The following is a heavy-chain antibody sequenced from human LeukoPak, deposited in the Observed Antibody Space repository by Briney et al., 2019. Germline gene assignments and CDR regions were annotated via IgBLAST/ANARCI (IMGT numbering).Heavy chain of an antibody. V-gene: IGHV3-7*01. J-gene: IGHJ4*02. CDR3: ARDVTALDS. Sequence: GGSLRLSCAASGFTFSSYWMSWVRQAPEKGLEWVANINQGGSEKYYVDSVRGRSTISRDNAKNSLYLQMNSLRDDDTAVYYCARDVTALDSWGQGTMVTVSS. CDR2: INQGGSEK. D-gene: IGHD2-2*01. CDR1: GFTFSSYW.